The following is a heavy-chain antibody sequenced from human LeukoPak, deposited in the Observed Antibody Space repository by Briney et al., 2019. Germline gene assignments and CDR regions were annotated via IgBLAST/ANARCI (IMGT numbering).Heavy chain of an antibody. CDR2: IYYSGST. CDR1: GGTISSYH. Sequence: SETPSLNCTVSGGTISSYHWSWIRQPPGKRLEWIGYIYYSGSTNYNPSLKSRVTISVDTSKNQFSLKLSSVTAADTAVYYCARMYYDFWSGYAFDIWGQGTMVTVSS. V-gene: IGHV4-59*01. D-gene: IGHD3-3*01. J-gene: IGHJ3*02. CDR3: ARMYYDFWSGYAFDI.